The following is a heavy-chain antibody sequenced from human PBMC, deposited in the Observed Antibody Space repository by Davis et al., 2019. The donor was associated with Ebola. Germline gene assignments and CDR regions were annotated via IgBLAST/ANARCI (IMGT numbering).Heavy chain of an antibody. CDR3: AKDQEGD. J-gene: IGHJ4*02. CDR1: GFILNSDS. CDR2: ISYDGSNK. V-gene: IGHV3-30*04. D-gene: IGHD3-16*01. Sequence: GESLKISCAAPGFILNSDSMFWVRQAPGKGLEWVAVISYDGSNKYYADSVKGRFTISRDNSKNTLYLQMNSLRAEDTAVYYCAKDQEGDWGQGTLVTVSS.